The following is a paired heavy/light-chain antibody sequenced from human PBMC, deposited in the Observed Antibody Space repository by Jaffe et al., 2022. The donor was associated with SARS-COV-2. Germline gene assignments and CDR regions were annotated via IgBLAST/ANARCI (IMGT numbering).Light chain of an antibody. Sequence: DIQMTQSPSSLSASVGDRVTITCRASQTIATYLNWYQQKPGKAPKLLIYAASNLQSGVPSRFSGSGSGTDFTLTISSLQPEDFATYFCQQTFSTSFGGGTKVEIK. J-gene: IGKJ4*01. V-gene: IGKV1-39*01. CDR1: QTIATY. CDR2: AAS. CDR3: QQTFSTS.
Heavy chain of an antibody. CDR1: GFSFEEYA. J-gene: IGHJ6*02. CDR2: ISWDSDSI. Sequence: EVQLVESGGGLVHPGRSLRLSCAASGFSFEEYAMHWVRQAPGKGLEWVAGISWDSDSIVYADSVKGRFTISRDNAKKSLYLQINSLRTEDTALYYCAKADGTLVKYYFYGFDVWGQGTTVTVSS. CDR3: AKADGTLVKYYFYGFDV. V-gene: IGHV3-9*01. D-gene: IGHD3-9*01.